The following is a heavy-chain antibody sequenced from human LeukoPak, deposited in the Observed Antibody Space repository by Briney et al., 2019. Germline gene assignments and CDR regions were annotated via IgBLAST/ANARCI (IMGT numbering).Heavy chain of an antibody. D-gene: IGHD3-10*01. V-gene: IGHV1-69*01. J-gene: IGHJ3*02. CDR2: IIPIFGTA. CDR1: GGTFSSYA. CDR3: ARDRYGSGSFDAFDI. Sequence: GSSVKVSCKASGGTFSSYAISWVRQAPGQGLEWMGGIIPIFGTANYAQKFQGRVTITADESTSTAYMELSSLRSEDTAVYYCARDRYGSGSFDAFDIWGQGTMVTVSS.